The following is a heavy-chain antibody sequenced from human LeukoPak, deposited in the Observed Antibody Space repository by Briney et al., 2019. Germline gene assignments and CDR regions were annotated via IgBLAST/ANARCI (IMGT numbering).Heavy chain of an antibody. CDR1: GGSISNFY. D-gene: IGHD3-22*01. Sequence: PSETLSLTCTVSGGSISNFYWSWIRQPAGKGLEWIGRIYTSGSTNYSPSLKSRVTMSVDTSKNQFSLKLSSVTAADTAVYYCARGGDYYDSSGYAGGSDYWGQGTLVTVSS. J-gene: IGHJ4*02. CDR2: IYTSGST. CDR3: ARGGDYYDSSGYAGGSDY. V-gene: IGHV4-4*07.